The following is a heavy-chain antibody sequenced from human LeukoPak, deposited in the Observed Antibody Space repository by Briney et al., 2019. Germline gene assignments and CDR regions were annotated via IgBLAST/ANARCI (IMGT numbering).Heavy chain of an antibody. CDR2: ISWNSGSI. Sequence: GGSLRLSCAASGFTFDDYAMHWVRQAPGKGLEWVSGISWNSGSIGYADSVKGRFTISRDNAKNSLYLQMRSLRAEDTAVYYCVRDWDHFDFDSWGQGTLVTVSS. V-gene: IGHV3-9*01. J-gene: IGHJ5*01. D-gene: IGHD3-9*01. CDR1: GFTFDDYA. CDR3: VRDWDHFDFDS.